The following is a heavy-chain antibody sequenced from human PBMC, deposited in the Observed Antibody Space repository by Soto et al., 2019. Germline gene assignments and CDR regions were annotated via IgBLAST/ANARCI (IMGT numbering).Heavy chain of an antibody. CDR3: AREDLGYQLLSNNPGRYYYGMDV. Sequence: SETLSLTCTVSGGPISSYYWSWIRQPAGKGLEWIGRIYTSGSTNYNPSLKSRVTMSVDTSKNQFSLKLSSVTAADTAVYYCAREDLGYQLLSNNPGRYYYGMDVWGQGATVTVSS. CDR1: GGPISSYY. J-gene: IGHJ6*02. CDR2: IYTSGST. D-gene: IGHD2-2*01. V-gene: IGHV4-4*07.